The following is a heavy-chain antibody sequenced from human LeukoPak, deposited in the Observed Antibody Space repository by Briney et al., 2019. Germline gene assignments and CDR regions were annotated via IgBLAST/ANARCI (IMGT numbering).Heavy chain of an antibody. CDR1: GFTFSSYS. D-gene: IGHD6-19*01. Sequence: GGSLRLSCAASGFTFSSYSMNWVRQAPGKGLEWVSSISSSSSYIYYADSVKGRFTISRDNAKNSLYLQMNSLRAEDTAVYYCARVVDIAVAGTLFDYWGQGTLLTVSS. CDR3: ARVVDIAVAGTLFDY. V-gene: IGHV3-21*01. CDR2: ISSSSSYI. J-gene: IGHJ4*02.